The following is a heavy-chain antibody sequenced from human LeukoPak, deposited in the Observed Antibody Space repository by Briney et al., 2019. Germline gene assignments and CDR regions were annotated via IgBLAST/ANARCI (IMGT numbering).Heavy chain of an antibody. CDR3: ARFFYDTSADSNWFDP. Sequence: PSETLSLTCTVSGASISSGGHYWSWIRQHPGQGLEWIGYMHYSGTTYYNPSLMSRLTISVDTSKNQFSLKLRSVTAADTAVYYCARFFYDTSADSNWFDPWGQGTLVTVSS. CDR2: MHYSGTT. CDR1: GASISSGGHY. V-gene: IGHV4-31*03. D-gene: IGHD2/OR15-2a*01. J-gene: IGHJ5*02.